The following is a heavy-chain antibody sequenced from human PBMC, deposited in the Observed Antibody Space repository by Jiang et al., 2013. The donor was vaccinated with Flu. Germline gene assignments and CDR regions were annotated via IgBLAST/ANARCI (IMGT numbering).Heavy chain of an antibody. J-gene: IGHJ5*02. V-gene: IGHV3-23*01. CDR3: VREMFDADADQHDGGGYFQNWFDP. Sequence: GLVWVSGISGSGRNTYYAGSVKGRFTISRDNSKNTVHLQMNTVRVEDAAVYYCVREMFDADADQHDGGGYFQNWFDPWGQGTLVTVSS. D-gene: IGHD3-22*01. CDR2: ISGSGRNT.